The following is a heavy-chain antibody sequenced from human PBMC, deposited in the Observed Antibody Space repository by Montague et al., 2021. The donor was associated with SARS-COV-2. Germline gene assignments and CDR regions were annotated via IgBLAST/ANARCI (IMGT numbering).Heavy chain of an antibody. CDR2: IFYSGST. J-gene: IGHJ4*02. V-gene: IGHV4-59*02. Sequence: SETLSLTCSVSGDSVNRNYWSWVRQPPGKGLEWLGYIFYSGSTYNPSLHSRVTMSLDTSKNHFSLILMSVTAADTAVYYCAKASRGYGGDFDSWGQGTLVIVSS. CDR3: AKASRGYGGDFDS. CDR1: GDSVNRNY. D-gene: IGHD4-23*01.